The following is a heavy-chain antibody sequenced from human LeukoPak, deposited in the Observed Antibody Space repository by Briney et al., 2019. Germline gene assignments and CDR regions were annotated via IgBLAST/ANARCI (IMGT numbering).Heavy chain of an antibody. V-gene: IGHV1-69*04. D-gene: IGHD6-19*01. Sequence: SVKVSCKASGGTFSSYAISWVRQAPGQGLEWMGRIIPILGIANYAQKFQGRVTITADKSTSTAYMELSSLRSEDTAVYYCARGAIAVAGTGDFDYWGQGTLVTVSS. CDR1: GGTFSSYA. J-gene: IGHJ4*02. CDR2: IIPILGIA. CDR3: ARGAIAVAGTGDFDY.